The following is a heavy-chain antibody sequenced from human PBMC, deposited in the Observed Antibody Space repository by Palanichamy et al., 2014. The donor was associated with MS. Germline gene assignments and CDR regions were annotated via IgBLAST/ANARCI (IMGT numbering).Heavy chain of an antibody. CDR1: GFTFDDYA. Sequence: EVHLVESGGGLVQPGRSLRLSCAASGFTFDDYAMHWVRQAPGKGLEWVSGISWVSGTIGTIGYADSVKGRFIISRDNAKKYLYLQMNSLRVEDTALYYCAKAYSSDWYNLFDYWGQGALVTVSS. J-gene: IGHJ4*02. D-gene: IGHD6-19*01. CDR3: AKAYSSDWYNLFDY. CDR2: ISWVSGTIGTI. V-gene: IGHV3-9*01.